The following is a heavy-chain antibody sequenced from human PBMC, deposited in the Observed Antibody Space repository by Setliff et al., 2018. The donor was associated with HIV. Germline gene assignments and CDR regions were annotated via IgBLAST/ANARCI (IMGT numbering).Heavy chain of an antibody. D-gene: IGHD3-22*01. Sequence: PSETLSLTCTVSGGSISTSYWSWIRQPPGMGLEWIGEVNRGRRTNYNSSLKSRVTISIDTSRNQFSLTVSSVTAADTAVYYCAREIPYSYGGRGHPLWGQETLVTVSS. V-gene: IGHV4-34*01. J-gene: IGHJ4*02. CDR2: VNRGRRT. CDR1: GGSISTSY. CDR3: AREIPYSYGGRGHPL.